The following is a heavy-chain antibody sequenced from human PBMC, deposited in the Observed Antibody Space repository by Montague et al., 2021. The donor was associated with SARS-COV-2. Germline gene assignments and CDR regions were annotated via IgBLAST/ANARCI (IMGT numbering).Heavy chain of an antibody. Sequence: SETLSLTCAVSRGSVSVYYWIWVRQPPGKGLEWIGEINDSGATNYNPSLKGRVTLSLDTSKKQFSLRLTSLTAADTALYFCARGRPVQGSFRHFDSMSSGALDVWAQGSLVTVSS. J-gene: IGHJ3*01. D-gene: IGHD3-9*01. V-gene: IGHV4-34*01. CDR1: RGSVSVYY. CDR2: INDSGAT. CDR3: ARGRPVQGSFRHFDSMSSGALDV.